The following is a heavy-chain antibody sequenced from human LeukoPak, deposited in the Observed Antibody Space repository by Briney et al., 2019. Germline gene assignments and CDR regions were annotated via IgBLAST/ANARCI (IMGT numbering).Heavy chain of an antibody. J-gene: IGHJ4*02. CDR3: AVPTLINYYHY. Sequence: ASVKVSCRASGYTFIGYYMHWVRQAPGQGLEWMGWINPNSGGTNYAQKFQGRVTMTRDTSISTAYMELSRLTSDDTAVYYCAVPTLINYYHYWGQGTLVTVSS. CDR2: INPNSGGT. CDR1: GYTFIGYY. D-gene: IGHD3-22*01. V-gene: IGHV1-2*02.